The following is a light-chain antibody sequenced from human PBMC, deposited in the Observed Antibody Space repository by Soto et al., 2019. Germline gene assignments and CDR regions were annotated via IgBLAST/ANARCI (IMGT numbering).Light chain of an antibody. Sequence: QSALTQPPSVSGAPGQRVTISCTGSSSNIGACYDVHWYQQLPGTAPKLLIYGNSNRPSWVPDRFSGSNSFSSASLAITGLQAEDEDDYYCQSYDSSLSGWVFGGGTKVTVL. CDR1: SSNIGACYD. J-gene: IGLJ3*02. CDR3: QSYDSSLSGWV. CDR2: GNS. V-gene: IGLV1-40*01.